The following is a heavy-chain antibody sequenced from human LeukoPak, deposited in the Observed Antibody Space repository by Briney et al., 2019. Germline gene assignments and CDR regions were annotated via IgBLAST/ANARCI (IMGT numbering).Heavy chain of an antibody. CDR3: ARGRSVGADYYYYMDV. Sequence: SETLSLTCTVSGGSISSYYWSWIRQPAGKGLEWIGRIYTSGSTNYNPSLKSRVTMSVDTSKNQFSLKLSSVTAADTAVYYCARGRSVGADYYYYMDVWGKGTTVTVSS. D-gene: IGHD1-26*01. V-gene: IGHV4-4*07. CDR2: IYTSGST. CDR1: GGSISSYY. J-gene: IGHJ6*03.